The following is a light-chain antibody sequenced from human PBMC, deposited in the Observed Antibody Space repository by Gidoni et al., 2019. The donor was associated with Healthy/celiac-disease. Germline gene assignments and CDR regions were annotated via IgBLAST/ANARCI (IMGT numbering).Light chain of an antibody. CDR3: QQYNNWPPLT. V-gene: IGKV3-15*01. J-gene: IGKJ4*01. Sequence: VLPQSPATLSVSPGERATRSCRASPSVSRNLAWYQQKPGQAPRLLIDGASTRATGIPARFSGSGSGTEFTLTISSLQSEDFAVYYCQQYNNWPPLTFGGGTKVEIK. CDR1: PSVSRN. CDR2: GAS.